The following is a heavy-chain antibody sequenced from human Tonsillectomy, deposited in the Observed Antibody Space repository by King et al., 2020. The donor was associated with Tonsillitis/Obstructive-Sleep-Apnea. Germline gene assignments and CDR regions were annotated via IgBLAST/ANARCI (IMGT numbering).Heavy chain of an antibody. CDR2: VNHSGST. Sequence: VQLQQWGAGLLKPSETLSLTCAFCGGSFSGYYWSWIRQPPGKGLEWIGEVNHSGSTYYTPSNKSRVTISVDTTKNQSSLKLNSATAADTAVYYCASGLMGPRLSDWGQGTLVTVSS. V-gene: IGHV4-34*01. D-gene: IGHD2-8*01. J-gene: IGHJ4*02. CDR3: ASGLMGPRLSD. CDR1: GGSFSGYY.